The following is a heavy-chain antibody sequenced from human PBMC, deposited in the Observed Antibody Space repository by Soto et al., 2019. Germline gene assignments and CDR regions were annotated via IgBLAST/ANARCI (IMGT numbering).Heavy chain of an antibody. J-gene: IGHJ4*02. Sequence: GGSLRLSCAASGFTFSSYAMSWVRQAPGKGLEWVSAISGSGGSTYYADSVKGRFTISRDNSKNTLYLQMNSLRAEDTAVYYCAKGTGSGSYYKGPYYFDYWGQGTLVTVSS. V-gene: IGHV3-23*01. CDR2: ISGSGGST. CDR3: AKGTGSGSYYKGPYYFDY. D-gene: IGHD3-10*01. CDR1: GFTFSSYA.